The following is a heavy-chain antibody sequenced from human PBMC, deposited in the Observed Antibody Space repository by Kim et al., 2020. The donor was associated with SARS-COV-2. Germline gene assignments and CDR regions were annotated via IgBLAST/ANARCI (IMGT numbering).Heavy chain of an antibody. Sequence: LKSRVTISVDTSKNQFSLKLSSVTAADTAVYYCARGIDGDYGSYYYGMDVWGQGTTVTVSS. D-gene: IGHD4-17*01. V-gene: IGHV4-34*01. CDR3: ARGIDGDYGSYYYGMDV. J-gene: IGHJ6*02.